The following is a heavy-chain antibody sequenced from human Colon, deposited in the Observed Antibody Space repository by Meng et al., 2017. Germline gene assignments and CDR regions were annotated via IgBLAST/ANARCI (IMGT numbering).Heavy chain of an antibody. J-gene: IGHJ4*02. CDR3: AIGPWELDY. V-gene: IGHV4-61*01. D-gene: IGHD1-26*01. CDR1: GGSVSSGSHY. CDR2: VDYSGNT. Sequence: VQRQGSGPGLLSPSATLSPTCTVSGGSVSSGSHYWSWIRQPPGKGLEFIAYVDYSGNTNYNPSLKGRVTTSIDMSKSQFSLKVSSVTAADTAVYYCAIGPWELDYWGQGLLVTVSS.